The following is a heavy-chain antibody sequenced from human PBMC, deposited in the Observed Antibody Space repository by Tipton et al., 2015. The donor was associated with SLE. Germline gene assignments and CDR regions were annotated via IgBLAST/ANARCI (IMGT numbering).Heavy chain of an antibody. D-gene: IGHD1-14*01. J-gene: IGHJ2*01. CDR1: GASMNGRY. V-gene: IGHV4-59*07. Sequence: TLSLTCSVSGASMNGRYWSWIRQPPGKGLEWIGYIHYSGVTSYNPSLQSRVTISIGTSRNQFSLNLSSVTAADSAVYFCARYHLTDWRLGLWGRGTLVTVSS. CDR3: ARYHLTDWRLGL. CDR2: IHYSGVT.